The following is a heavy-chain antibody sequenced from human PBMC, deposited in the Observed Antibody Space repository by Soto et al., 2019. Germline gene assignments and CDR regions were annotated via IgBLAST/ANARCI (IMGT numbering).Heavy chain of an antibody. CDR2: ISYDGSNK. Sequence: PGGSLILSCAASGFTFSSYGMHWVRQAPGKGLEWVAVISYDGSNKYYADSVKGRFTISRDNSKNTLYLQMNSLRAEDTAVYYCARDPLWGTAMVLWYFDLWGRGTLVTVSS. CDR1: GFTFSSYG. D-gene: IGHD5-18*01. CDR3: ARDPLWGTAMVLWYFDL. V-gene: IGHV3-30*19. J-gene: IGHJ2*01.